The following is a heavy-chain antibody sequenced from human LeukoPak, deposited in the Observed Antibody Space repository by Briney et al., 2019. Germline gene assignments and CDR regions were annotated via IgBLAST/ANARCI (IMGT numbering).Heavy chain of an antibody. CDR2: IRYDGSNK. Sequence: GGPLRLSCAASGFTFSSYGMHWVRQAPGKGLEWVAFIRYDGSNKYYADSVKGRFTISRDNSKNTLYLQMNSLRAEDTAVYYCAKDYYDSSGYYFAEYFQHWGQGTLVTVSS. D-gene: IGHD3-22*01. CDR3: AKDYYDSSGYYFAEYFQH. V-gene: IGHV3-30*02. J-gene: IGHJ1*01. CDR1: GFTFSSYG.